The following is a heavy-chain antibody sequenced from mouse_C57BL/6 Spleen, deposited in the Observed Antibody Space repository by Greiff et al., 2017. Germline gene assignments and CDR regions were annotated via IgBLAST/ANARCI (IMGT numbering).Heavy chain of an antibody. Sequence: QVQLQQPGAELVKPGASVKLSCKASGYTFTSYWMQWVKQRPGQGLEWIGEIDPSDSYTNYNQKFKGKATLTVYTSSSTAYMQLSSLTSEDSAVYYCARFYWDYWGQGTTLTVSS. CDR1: GYTFTSYW. J-gene: IGHJ2*01. CDR2: IDPSDSYT. V-gene: IGHV1-50*01. CDR3: ARFYWDY.